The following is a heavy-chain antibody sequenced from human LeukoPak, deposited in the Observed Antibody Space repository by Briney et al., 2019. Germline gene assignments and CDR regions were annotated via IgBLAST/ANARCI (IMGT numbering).Heavy chain of an antibody. CDR2: INHSGST. J-gene: IGHJ5*02. CDR3: ARGRYSYRAPGNWFDP. CDR1: GGSFSGYY. Sequence: PSETLSLTCAVYGGSFSGYYWSWIRQPPGKGLEWIGEINHSGSTNYNPSLKSLVTMSVDTSKNQFSLKLSSVTAADTAVYYCARGRYSYRAPGNWFDPWGQGTLVTVSS. D-gene: IGHD5-18*01. V-gene: IGHV4-34*01.